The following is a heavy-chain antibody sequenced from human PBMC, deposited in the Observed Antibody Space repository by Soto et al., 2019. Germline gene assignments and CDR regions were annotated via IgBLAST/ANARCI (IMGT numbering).Heavy chain of an antibody. CDR1: GFTFSSYA. CDR3: AKAAGYDGGSGYYPACFGMDV. CDR2: ISGSGGST. J-gene: IGHJ6*02. Sequence: QPGGSLRLSCAASGFTFSSYAMSWVRQAPGKGLEWVSAISGSGGSTYYADSVKGRFTISRDNSKNTLYLQMNSLRAEYTAVYYCAKAAGYDGGSGYYPACFGMDVCREATTVT. D-gene: IGHD3-22*01. V-gene: IGHV3-23*01.